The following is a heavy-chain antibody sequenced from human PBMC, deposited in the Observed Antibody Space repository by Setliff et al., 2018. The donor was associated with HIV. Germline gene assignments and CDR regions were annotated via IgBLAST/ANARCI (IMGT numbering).Heavy chain of an antibody. CDR1: GFTFGNYW. Sequence: QPGGSLRLSCAASGFTFGNYWMTWVRQAPGKGLEWVANIKEDASEKHYVDSVKGRFTISRDNARTSLYLEMSSLRVEDTAVYFCASMWKVGAWGRGTLVTVSS. CDR2: IKEDASEK. V-gene: IGHV3-7*03. CDR3: ASMWKVGA. D-gene: IGHD1-26*01. J-gene: IGHJ5*02.